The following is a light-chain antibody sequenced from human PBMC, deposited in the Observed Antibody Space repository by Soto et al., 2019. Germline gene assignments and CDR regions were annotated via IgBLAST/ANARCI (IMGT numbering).Light chain of an antibody. J-gene: IGKJ4*02. Sequence: EIVLTQSPATFSASPGERATLSCRASQSVSSYLAWYQQKPGQAPRLLIYDASNRATGIPVRFSGSGSGTDFTLTISSREPEDFAVYHCQRHASWPLTFGGGTRVEIK. CDR3: QRHASWPLT. CDR1: QSVSSY. CDR2: DAS. V-gene: IGKV3-11*01.